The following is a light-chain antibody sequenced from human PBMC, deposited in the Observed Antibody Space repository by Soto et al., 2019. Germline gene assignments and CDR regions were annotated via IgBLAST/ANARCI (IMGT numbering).Light chain of an antibody. V-gene: IGKV3-11*01. J-gene: IGKJ4*01. CDR3: QQRTNWPPLI. Sequence: EIVLTQSPATLSLSPGERATLSCRASQSVGTYLAWYQQKPGQAPRLLIYDASNRATGIPARFSGSGSGTDFTLTISGLEPEDFAVYYCQQRTNWPPLIFGGGTKVEIK. CDR1: QSVGTY. CDR2: DAS.